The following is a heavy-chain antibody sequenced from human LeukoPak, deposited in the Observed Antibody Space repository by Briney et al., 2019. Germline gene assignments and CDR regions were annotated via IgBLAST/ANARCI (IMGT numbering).Heavy chain of an antibody. CDR1: GFTFYSYA. D-gene: IGHD6-25*01. V-gene: IGHV3-23*01. CDR3: VRNAASDFYYYMGV. CDR2: ISNYGHKT. J-gene: IGHJ6*03. Sequence: LGGSLRLSCVASGFTFYSYAMGWVRQSPGRGLECVSAISNYGHKTPYTDSVRGRFTISRDNSKNTVYLQMSTLRAEDTGIYYCVRNAASDFYYYMGVWGKGTTLIVS.